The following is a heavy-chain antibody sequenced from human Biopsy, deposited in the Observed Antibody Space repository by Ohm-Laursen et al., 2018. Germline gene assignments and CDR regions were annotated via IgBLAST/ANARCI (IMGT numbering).Heavy chain of an antibody. CDR2: INCKTGAT. Sequence: ASVKVSCNTSSYTFTDYNIHWMRQAPGQGLEWLGYINCKTGATNYAQKFQGTVTMTRDTSISTAYLALGSLRSADTAIYYCARDPLNGHKHFDYWGQGSLVTVSS. V-gene: IGHV1-2*02. D-gene: IGHD2-8*01. CDR1: SYTFTDYN. CDR3: ARDPLNGHKHFDY. J-gene: IGHJ4*02.